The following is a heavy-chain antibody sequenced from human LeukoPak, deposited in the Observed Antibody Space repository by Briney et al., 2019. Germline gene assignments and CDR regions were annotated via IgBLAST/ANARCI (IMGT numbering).Heavy chain of an antibody. CDR2: IYYSGST. J-gene: IGHJ3*02. D-gene: IGHD1-26*01. CDR1: GGSISSSSYY. V-gene: IGHV4-39*02. Sequence: SETLSLTCTVSGGSISSSSYYWGWIRQPPGKGLEWIGSIYYSGSTYYNPSLKSRVTISVDTSKNQFSLKLSSVTAADTAVYYCAREEFPPRYSGSPAAFDIWGQGTMVTVSS. CDR3: AREEFPPRYSGSPAAFDI.